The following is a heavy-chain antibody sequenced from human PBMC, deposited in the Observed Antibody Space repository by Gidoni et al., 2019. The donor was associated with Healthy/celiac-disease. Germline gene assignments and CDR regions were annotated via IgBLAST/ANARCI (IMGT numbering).Heavy chain of an antibody. Sequence: EVQLVESGGGLVQPGGSLRLSCAASGFTFSSYWMSWVRQAPGKGLEWVANIKQDGSEKYYVDSVKGRFTISRDNAKNSLYLQMNSLRAEDTAVYYCARGEVGITMIVVVIGAFDYWGQGTLVTVSS. J-gene: IGHJ4*02. V-gene: IGHV3-7*04. CDR2: IKQDGSEK. CDR1: GFTFSSYW. CDR3: ARGEVGITMIVVVIGAFDY. D-gene: IGHD3-22*01.